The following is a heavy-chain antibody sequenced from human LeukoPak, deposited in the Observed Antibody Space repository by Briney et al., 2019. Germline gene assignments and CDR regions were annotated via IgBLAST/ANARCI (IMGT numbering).Heavy chain of an antibody. D-gene: IGHD4-17*01. V-gene: IGHV1-69*13. Sequence: SVKLSCKASGGTFSSYASRWVRQDPGQGLEWMGGISPVFGTANYAQKFQGRVTITADESTSTAYMELSSLRSEDTAVYYCASSHLRNYGDYLLLFDYWGQGTLVTVSS. CDR1: GGTFSSYA. CDR3: ASSHLRNYGDYLLLFDY. J-gene: IGHJ4*02. CDR2: ISPVFGTA.